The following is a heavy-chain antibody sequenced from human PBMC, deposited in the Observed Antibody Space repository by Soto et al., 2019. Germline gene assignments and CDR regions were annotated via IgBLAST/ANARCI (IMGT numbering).Heavy chain of an antibody. J-gene: IGHJ3*02. CDR1: GGSISSGGYS. V-gene: IGHV4-31*03. D-gene: IGHD2-15*01. CDR2: TYYSGST. Sequence: SETLSLTCTVSGGSISSGGYSWSWIRQHPGKGLEWIGYTYYSGSTYYNPSLKSRVTISVDTSKNQFSLKLSSVTAADTAMYYCARGALPGPYCSGGSCYGDAFDIWGQGTMVTVSS. CDR3: ARGALPGPYCSGGSCYGDAFDI.